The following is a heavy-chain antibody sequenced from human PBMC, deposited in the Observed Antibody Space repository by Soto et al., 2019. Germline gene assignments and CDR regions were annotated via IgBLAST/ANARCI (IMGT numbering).Heavy chain of an antibody. D-gene: IGHD5-12*01. CDR3: AKGSGYEMLNWFDP. CDR1: GFTFSTYA. V-gene: IGHV3-23*01. Sequence: GGSLRLSCAASGFTFSTYAMAWVRQAPGKGLEWVSGVSASGMNTDYADPVKGRFSISRDNSKNTLYLHMNSLRAEDTAVYYCAKGSGYEMLNWFDPWSKGTLLTVSS. J-gene: IGHJ5*02. CDR2: VSASGMNT.